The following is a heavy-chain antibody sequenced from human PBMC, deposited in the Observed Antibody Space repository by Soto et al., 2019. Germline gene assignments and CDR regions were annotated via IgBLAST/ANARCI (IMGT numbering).Heavy chain of an antibody. J-gene: IGHJ3*02. CDR1: GGSINSYY. CDR3: ARWGVLPAFDI. D-gene: IGHD1-26*01. V-gene: IGHV4-59*01. Sequence: QVQLQESGPGLVKPSETLSLTCTVSGGSINSYYWNWIRQPPGKGLEWIGHIYYSGSTNYNPSLKSRVILSVDTSKNQFSLKLTSVTAADTAVYYCARWGVLPAFDIWGQGTMVTVSS. CDR2: IYYSGST.